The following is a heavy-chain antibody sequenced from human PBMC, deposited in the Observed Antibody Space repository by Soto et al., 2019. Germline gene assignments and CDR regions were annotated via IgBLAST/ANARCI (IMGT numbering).Heavy chain of an antibody. V-gene: IGHV2-5*02. J-gene: IGHJ4*02. D-gene: IGHD2-21*02. Sequence: QVTLKESGPTLVKPTQTLTLTCTFSGFSLSTRGVGVGWIRQPPGKALEWLALIYWDDNKHYSPSLKSRLAITKDTSKNQVVLTMTNMDPVDTATYYCARLLGTATGDYWGQGTLVTVSS. CDR3: ARLLGTATGDY. CDR2: IYWDDNK. CDR1: GFSLSTRGVG.